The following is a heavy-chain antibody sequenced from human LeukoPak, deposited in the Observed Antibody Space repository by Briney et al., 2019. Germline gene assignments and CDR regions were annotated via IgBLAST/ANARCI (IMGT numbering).Heavy chain of an antibody. CDR2: ISAYNGNT. J-gene: IGHJ4*02. Sequence: ASVKVSCEASGYTFTSYGISWVRQAPGQELEWMGWISAYNGNTNYAQKLQGRVTMTTDTSTSTAYMELRSLRSDDTAVYYCAREGRLDSSGYYYYFDYWGQGTLVTVSS. D-gene: IGHD3-22*01. CDR3: AREGRLDSSGYYYYFDY. V-gene: IGHV1-18*01. CDR1: GYTFTSYG.